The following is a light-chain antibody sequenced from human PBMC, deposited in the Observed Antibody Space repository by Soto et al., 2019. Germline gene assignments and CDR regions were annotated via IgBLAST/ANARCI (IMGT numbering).Light chain of an antibody. J-gene: IGLJ2*01. CDR1: SSDVGAYPY. V-gene: IGLV2-8*01. CDR3: SSYAGSDIFV. CDR2: GVT. Sequence: QSALTQPPSASGSPGQSVIISCTGTSSDVGAYPYVSWYQHHPGKAPKLMIYGVTKRPSGVPDRFSASKSGNTASLTVSGLQAEDEADYYCSSYAGSDIFVFGGGTKLTVL.